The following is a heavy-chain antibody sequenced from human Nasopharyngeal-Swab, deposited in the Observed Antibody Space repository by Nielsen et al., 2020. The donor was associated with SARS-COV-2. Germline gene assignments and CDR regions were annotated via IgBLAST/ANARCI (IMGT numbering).Heavy chain of an antibody. CDR2: IYSGGST. CDR1: GFTVSSNY. J-gene: IGHJ6*02. Sequence: GGSLRLSCAASGFTVSSNYMSWVRQAPGKGLEWVSLIYSGGSTYYADSVKGRFTVSRDNSKNTLYLQMNGLRAEDTAVYYCARVGQWLGYYYYGMDVWGQGTTVTVSS. V-gene: IGHV3-53*01. CDR3: ARVGQWLGYYYYGMDV. D-gene: IGHD6-19*01.